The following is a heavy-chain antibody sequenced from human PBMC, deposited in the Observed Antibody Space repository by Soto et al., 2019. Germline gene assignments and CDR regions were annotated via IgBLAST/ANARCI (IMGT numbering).Heavy chain of an antibody. J-gene: IGHJ1*01. D-gene: IGHD2-8*01. V-gene: IGHV4-34*01. Sequence: PSETLSLTCAVYGGSFSGYYWSWIRQPPGKGLEWIGEINHSGSTNYNPSLKSRVTISVDTSKNQFSLKLSSVTAADTAVYYCAREDCTNGVCSRSVYFQHWGQGTLVTVSS. CDR1: GGSFSGYY. CDR2: INHSGST. CDR3: AREDCTNGVCSRSVYFQH.